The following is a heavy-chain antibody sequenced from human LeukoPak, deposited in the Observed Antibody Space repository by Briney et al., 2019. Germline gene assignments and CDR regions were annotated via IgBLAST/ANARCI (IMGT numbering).Heavy chain of an antibody. CDR3: ARGGDRDQKKNWFDP. D-gene: IGHD3-10*01. J-gene: IGHJ5*02. CDR2: ISYIGST. CDR1: DDSFSSHY. V-gene: IGHV4-59*11. Sequence: SDTLSLTCAVSDDSFSSHYWTWIRQPPGKGLEWIGYISYIGSTNYNPSLKSRVTISVDTSKNQFSLKLSSVTAADTAVYYCARGGDRDQKKNWFDPWGQGTLVTVSP.